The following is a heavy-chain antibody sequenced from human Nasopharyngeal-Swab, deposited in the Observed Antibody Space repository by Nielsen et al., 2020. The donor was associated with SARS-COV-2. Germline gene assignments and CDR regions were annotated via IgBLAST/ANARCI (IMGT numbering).Heavy chain of an antibody. CDR3: ARLDTTTPGIAAAGTLDY. J-gene: IGHJ4*02. V-gene: IGHV3-74*01. CDR1: AFPFSSYW. CDR2: INSDGSST. Sequence: VTLKISCAASAFPFSSYWLHWVRQAPGNGLLWVSRINSDGSSTSYADSVKGRFTISRDNAKNTLYLQMNSLRAEDTAVYYCARLDTTTPGIAAAGTLDYWGQGTLVTVSS. D-gene: IGHD6-13*01.